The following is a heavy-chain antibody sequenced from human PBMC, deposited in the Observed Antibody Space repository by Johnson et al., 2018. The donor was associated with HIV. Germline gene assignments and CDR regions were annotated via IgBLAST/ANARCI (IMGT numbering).Heavy chain of an antibody. V-gene: IGHV3-53*01. D-gene: IGHD2/OR15-2a*01. CDR2: IHSGDKT. CDR1: GFTVSSNY. J-gene: IGHJ3*02. Sequence: VHLVESGGGLIQPGGSLRLSCVGSGFTVSSNYMSWVRQAPGKGLEWVSVIHSGDKTYYADSVKGRFTISRDNSENTVYLQMNSLRAGDTAVYYCARDRSKGGAFDIWGQGTMVTVSS. CDR3: ARDRSKGGAFDI.